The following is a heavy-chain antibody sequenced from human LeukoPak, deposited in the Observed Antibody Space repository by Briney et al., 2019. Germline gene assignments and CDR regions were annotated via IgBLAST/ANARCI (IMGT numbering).Heavy chain of an antibody. D-gene: IGHD6-19*01. V-gene: IGHV3-21*01. J-gene: IGHJ6*02. CDR2: ISSSNSYI. Sequence: GGSLRLSCAASGFTFSSYSMNWVRQAPGKGLEWVSSISSSNSYIYYADSVKGRFTVSRDNAKNSLYLQMNSLRAEDTAVYYCARDEGSSGFYGMDVWGQGTTVTVSS. CDR1: GFTFSSYS. CDR3: ARDEGSSGFYGMDV.